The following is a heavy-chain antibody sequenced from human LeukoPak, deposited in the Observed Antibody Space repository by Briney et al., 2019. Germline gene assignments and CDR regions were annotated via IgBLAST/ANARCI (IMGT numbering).Heavy chain of an antibody. CDR3: AKDMGQYDFWSGQNYYYYMDV. D-gene: IGHD3-3*01. Sequence: PGGSLRPSCAASGFTFSSYGMHWVRQAPGKGLEWVAFIRYDGSNKYYADSVKGRFTISRDNSKNTLYLQMNSLRAEDTAVYYCAKDMGQYDFWSGQNYYYYMDVWGKGTTVTVSS. J-gene: IGHJ6*03. V-gene: IGHV3-30*02. CDR1: GFTFSSYG. CDR2: IRYDGSNK.